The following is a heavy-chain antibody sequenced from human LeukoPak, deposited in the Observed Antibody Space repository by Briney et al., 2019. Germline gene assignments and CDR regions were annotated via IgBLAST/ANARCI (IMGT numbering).Heavy chain of an antibody. D-gene: IGHD6-13*01. CDR2: INHSGST. CDR1: GGSFSGYY. J-gene: IGHJ1*01. Sequence: PSETLSLTCAVYGGSFSGYYWSWIRQPPGKGLEWIGEINHSGSTNYNPSLKSRVTISVDTSKNQFSLKLSSVTAADTAVYYCARRLIAAAKGHFQHWGQGTLVTVSS. CDR3: ARRLIAAAKGHFQH. V-gene: IGHV4-34*01.